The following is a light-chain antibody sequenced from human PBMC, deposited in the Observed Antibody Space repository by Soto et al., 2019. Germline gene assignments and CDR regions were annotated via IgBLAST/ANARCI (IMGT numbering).Light chain of an antibody. CDR3: GTWDSSLSAAV. J-gene: IGLJ7*01. CDR1: SSNIGNNY. Sequence: QSVLTQPPSVSAAPGQKVTISCSGSSSNIGNNYVSWYQQLPGTAPKLLIYDNNKQPSGIPDRFSGSKSGTSATLGITGLQTGDEADYYCGTWDSSLSAAVFSGGTQLTVL. CDR2: DNN. V-gene: IGLV1-51*01.